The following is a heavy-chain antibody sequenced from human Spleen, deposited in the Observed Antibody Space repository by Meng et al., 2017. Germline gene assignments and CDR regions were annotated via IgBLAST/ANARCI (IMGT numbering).Heavy chain of an antibody. J-gene: IGHJ4*02. Sequence: GESLKISCQGSGYTFIRYWIAWARQMPGKGLEWMGIIYPADSDTRYSPSFQGQVTISADKSISTAYLQWSSLKASDTAMYYCARLGAARGYYWGQGTLVTVSS. V-gene: IGHV5-51*01. CDR2: IYPADSDT. CDR3: ARLGAARGYY. CDR1: GYTFIRYW. D-gene: IGHD6-6*01.